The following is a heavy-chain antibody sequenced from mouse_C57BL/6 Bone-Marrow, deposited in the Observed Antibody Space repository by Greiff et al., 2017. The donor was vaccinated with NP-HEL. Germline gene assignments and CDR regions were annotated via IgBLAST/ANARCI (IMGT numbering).Heavy chain of an antibody. CDR2: IYPRDGST. V-gene: IGHV1-85*01. Sequence: QVQLQQSGPELVKPGASVKLSCKASGYTFTSYDINWVKQRPGQGLEWIGWIYPRDGSTKYNEKFKGKATLTVDTSSSTAYMELHSLTSEDSAVYFCARLYYDYDGAYYYAMDYWGQGTSVTVSS. J-gene: IGHJ4*01. D-gene: IGHD2-4*01. CDR1: GYTFTSYD. CDR3: ARLYYDYDGAYYYAMDY.